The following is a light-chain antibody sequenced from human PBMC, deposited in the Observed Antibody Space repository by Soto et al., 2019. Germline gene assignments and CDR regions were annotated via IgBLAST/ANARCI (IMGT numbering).Light chain of an antibody. Sequence: QSALTQPPSVSGSPGQSVAISCTGTSSDIGSYNRVSWYQQPPGTAPKLMIYDVSNRPSGVHDRFSGSKSGNTASLTISGLQDEDEADYYCSSYTTSSTYVFGTGTKVTVL. V-gene: IGLV2-18*02. J-gene: IGLJ1*01. CDR2: DVS. CDR3: SSYTTSSTYV. CDR1: SSDIGSYNR.